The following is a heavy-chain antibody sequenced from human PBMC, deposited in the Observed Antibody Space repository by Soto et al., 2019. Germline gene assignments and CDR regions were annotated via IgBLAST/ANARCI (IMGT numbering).Heavy chain of an antibody. CDR2: IYYAGST. CDR3: ARADLRGYSGYDFFGLDY. Sequence: SETQYLTCTVTGGSMISYYWSWIRQPPGRGLEWIGFIYYAGSTKYNPSLNSRVTIAVDASKNQFSLKLSSVAAADTAVYYCARADLRGYSGYDFFGLDYWGQGTLVTVSS. D-gene: IGHD5-12*01. CDR1: GGSMISYY. J-gene: IGHJ4*02. V-gene: IGHV4-59*08.